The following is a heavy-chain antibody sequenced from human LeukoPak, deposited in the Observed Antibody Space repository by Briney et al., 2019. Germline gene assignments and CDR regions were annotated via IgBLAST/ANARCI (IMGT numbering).Heavy chain of an antibody. CDR1: GYTFTSYD. CDR3: ARGHRESVLRFLEWVIEPKVGAFDI. D-gene: IGHD3-3*01. CDR2: MNPNSGNT. V-gene: IGHV1-8*03. J-gene: IGHJ3*02. Sequence: ASVKVSCKASGYTFTSYDINWVRQATGQGLEWMGWMNPNSGNTGYAQKFQGRVTITRNTSISTAYMELSSLRSEDTAVYYCARGHRESVLRFLEWVIEPKVGAFDIWGQGTMVTVSS.